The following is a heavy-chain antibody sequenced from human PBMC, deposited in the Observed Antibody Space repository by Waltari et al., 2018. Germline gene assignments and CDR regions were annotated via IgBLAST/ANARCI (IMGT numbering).Heavy chain of an antibody. CDR1: GFIFVDYA. Sequence: EVQMVESGGGLVQPGGSLRLSCVVSGFIFVDYAFHWVRPSPGKGPQWVSTISWDGLSIAYADSVKGRFTISRDNARNSLYLQMNSLRTEDTASYYCAKDRYSGTHAPDYYYYGMDVWGQGTTVTVPS. D-gene: IGHD1-26*01. CDR2: ISWDGLSI. CDR3: AKDRYSGTHAPDYYYYGMDV. J-gene: IGHJ6*02. V-gene: IGHV3-9*01.